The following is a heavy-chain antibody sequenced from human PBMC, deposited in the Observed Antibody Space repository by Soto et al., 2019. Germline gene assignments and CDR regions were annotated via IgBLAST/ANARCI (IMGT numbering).Heavy chain of an antibody. Sequence: QGKLVESGGDVVQPGRSLRLSCAASGYTFKNYGMHWVRQAPGRGLEWVAVVWYDGSNKDYADSVKGRFTISRDNSKNTLYLQMNSLRAEDTAVYYCARDRVRDSESSLDSWGQGTLVTVSS. CDR1: GYTFKNYG. J-gene: IGHJ4*02. D-gene: IGHD2-15*01. CDR3: ARDRVRDSESSLDS. CDR2: VWYDGSNK. V-gene: IGHV3-33*01.